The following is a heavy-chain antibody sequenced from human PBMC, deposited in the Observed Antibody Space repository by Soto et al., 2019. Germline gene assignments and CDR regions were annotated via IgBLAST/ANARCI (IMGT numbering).Heavy chain of an antibody. D-gene: IGHD3-22*01. CDR1: GGTFSSYA. Sequence: ASVKVSCKASGGTFSSYAISWVRQAPGQGLEWMGGIIPIFGTANYAQKFQGRVTITADESTSTAYMELSSLRSEDTAVYYCAKYYYDSSGYYSDYYYGMDVWGQGTTVTVSS. CDR3: AKYYYDSSGYYSDYYYGMDV. V-gene: IGHV1-69*13. J-gene: IGHJ6*02. CDR2: IIPIFGTA.